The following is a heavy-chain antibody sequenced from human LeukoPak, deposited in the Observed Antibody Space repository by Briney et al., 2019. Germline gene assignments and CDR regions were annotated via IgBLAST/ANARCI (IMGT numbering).Heavy chain of an antibody. D-gene: IGHD6-13*01. J-gene: IGHJ4*02. Sequence: ASVKVSCKASGYTFTGYYMHWVRQAPGQGLEWMGWINPNSGGTNYAQKFQGRVTMTRDTSISTAYMELSRLRSDDTAVYYCARVKAAAGPETYFDYWGQGTLVTVSS. V-gene: IGHV1-2*02. CDR1: GYTFTGYY. CDR2: INPNSGGT. CDR3: ARVKAAAGPETYFDY.